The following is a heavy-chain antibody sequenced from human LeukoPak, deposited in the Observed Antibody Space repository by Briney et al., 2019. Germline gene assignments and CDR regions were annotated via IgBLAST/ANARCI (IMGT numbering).Heavy chain of an antibody. CDR3: ARDSGNYHYDMDV. D-gene: IGHD3-10*01. J-gene: IGHJ6*02. CDR1: GYSFNSHH. CDR2: NFFHDGST. V-gene: IGHV1-46*02. Sequence: ASVKVPCKTSGYSFNSHHVHWVRQAPGQGLEWMGINFFHDGSTSNTQKFQGRVTMTRDTSTSTVYMELSSLRSEDTAVYYCARDSGNYHYDMDVWGQGTTVIVSS.